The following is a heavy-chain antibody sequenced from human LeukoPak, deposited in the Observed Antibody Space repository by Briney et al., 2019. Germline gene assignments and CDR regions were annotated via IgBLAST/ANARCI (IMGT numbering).Heavy chain of an antibody. CDR3: ARVPTVTTPYYFDY. Sequence: TSETLSLTCAVYGGSFSGYYWSWIRQPPGKGLEWIGEINHSGSTNYNPSLKSRVTISVDTSKNQFSLKLSSVTAADTAVYYCARVPTVTTPYYFDYWGRGTLVTVSS. CDR2: INHSGST. D-gene: IGHD4-11*01. CDR1: GGSFSGYY. V-gene: IGHV4-34*01. J-gene: IGHJ4*02.